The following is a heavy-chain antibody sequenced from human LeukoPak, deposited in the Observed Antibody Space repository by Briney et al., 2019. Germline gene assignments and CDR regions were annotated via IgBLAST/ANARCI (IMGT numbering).Heavy chain of an antibody. CDR1: GFTFSTYG. D-gene: IGHD1-1*01. J-gene: IGHJ5*02. V-gene: IGHV3-23*01. CDR2: LSGSGGTT. Sequence: GGTLRLSCAASGFTFSTYGMGWVRQAPGKGLEWVSALSGSGGTTYYADSVEGRFTISRDNSRNTLSLQMNSLRADDTAVYYCAKDRTGTTGADWFDPWGQGTLVTVSS. CDR3: AKDRTGTTGADWFDP.